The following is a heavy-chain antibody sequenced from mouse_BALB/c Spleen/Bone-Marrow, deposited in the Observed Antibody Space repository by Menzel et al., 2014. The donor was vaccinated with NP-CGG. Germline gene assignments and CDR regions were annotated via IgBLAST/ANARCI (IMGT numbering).Heavy chain of an antibody. CDR2: IWGDGIT. CDR3: AREGNYFDY. J-gene: IGHJ2*01. V-gene: IGHV2-6-7*01. Sequence: VKVVESGPGLVSPSQRLSITCTVSGFSLTVYGVNWARQPPGKGLEWLGMIWGDGITDYNSAFKSRLSISKDDSKSQVFLKMNSLQTDDTAKYYCAREGNYFDYWGQGTTLTVSS. CDR1: GFSLTVYG.